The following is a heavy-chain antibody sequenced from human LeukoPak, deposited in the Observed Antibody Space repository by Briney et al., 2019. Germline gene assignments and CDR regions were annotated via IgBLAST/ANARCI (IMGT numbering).Heavy chain of an antibody. D-gene: IGHD6-13*01. CDR2: IWSEGIKT. J-gene: IGHJ5*02. Sequence: GRSLRLSCAASGCTFSSFGIHWVRQAPGKGLGWVAVIWSEGIKTYYGDSVKGRFTISRDTSRDTVYLQMNSLRAEDTAVYYCGRGCDTNSRYSWFDPWGQGTLVTVSS. V-gene: IGHV3-33*01. CDR3: GRGCDTNSRYSWFDP. CDR1: GCTFSSFG.